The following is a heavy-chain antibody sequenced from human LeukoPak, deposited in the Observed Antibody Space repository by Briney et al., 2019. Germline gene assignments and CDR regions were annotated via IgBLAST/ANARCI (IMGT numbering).Heavy chain of an antibody. V-gene: IGHV4-34*01. Sequence: SETLSLTCAAYGGSFSGYYWSWIRQPPGKGLEWIGEINHSGSTNYNPSLKSRVTISVDTSKNQFSLKLSSVTAADTAVYYCARTTIAARSRARFDPWGQGTLVTVSS. CDR3: ARTTIAARSRARFDP. CDR1: GGSFSGYY. D-gene: IGHD6-6*01. J-gene: IGHJ5*02. CDR2: INHSGST.